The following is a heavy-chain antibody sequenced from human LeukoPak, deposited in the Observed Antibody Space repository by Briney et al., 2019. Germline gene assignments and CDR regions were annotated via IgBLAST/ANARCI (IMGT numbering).Heavy chain of an antibody. CDR3: ARGGYSSGWRYYYYGVDV. Sequence: GGSLRLSCAASGFTFSSYAMHWVRQAPGKGLEWVAVISYDGGNKYYADSVKGRFTISRDNSKNTLYLQMNNLRAEDTAVYYCARGGYSSGWRYYYYGVDVWGQGTTVTVSS. J-gene: IGHJ6*02. CDR2: ISYDGGNK. V-gene: IGHV3-30*04. D-gene: IGHD6-19*01. CDR1: GFTFSSYA.